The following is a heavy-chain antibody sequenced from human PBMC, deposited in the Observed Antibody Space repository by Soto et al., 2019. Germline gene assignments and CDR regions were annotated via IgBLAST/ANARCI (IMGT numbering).Heavy chain of an antibody. CDR2: ISTSGYII. J-gene: IGHJ3*02. CDR3: ARDSLTLTADPPNAFDI. Sequence: GSLRLSCVASGFTFSNYEMNWVRQAPGKGLEWVSYISTSGYIIYYADSVKGRFTISRDNAKNSLFLQMNSLRVEDTAVYYCARDSLTLTADPPNAFDIWGQGTLVTVSS. CDR1: GFTFSNYE. V-gene: IGHV3-48*03. D-gene: IGHD2-21*02.